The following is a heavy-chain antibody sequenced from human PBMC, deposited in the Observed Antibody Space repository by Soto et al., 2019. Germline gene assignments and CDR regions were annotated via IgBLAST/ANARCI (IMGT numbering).Heavy chain of an antibody. J-gene: IGHJ4*02. Sequence: QVQLVESGGGVVQPGRSLRLSCAASGFTFSSYGMHWVRQAPGKGLEWVAVIWYDGSNKYYADSVKGRFTISRDNSKNTLYLQMNSLRAEDTAVYYCAREYSSGWGPFDYWGQGTLVTVSS. CDR2: IWYDGSNK. CDR1: GFTFSSYG. V-gene: IGHV3-33*01. D-gene: IGHD6-19*01. CDR3: AREYSSGWGPFDY.